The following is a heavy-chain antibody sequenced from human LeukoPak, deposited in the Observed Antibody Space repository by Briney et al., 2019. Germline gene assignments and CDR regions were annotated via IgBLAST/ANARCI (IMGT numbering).Heavy chain of an antibody. CDR1: GGSVSNSGYY. D-gene: IGHD3-3*01. CDR2: IYNSGSTDSGST. Sequence: PSETLSLTCNVSGGSVSNSGYYWGWVRQPPGKGLQWIATIYNSGSTDSGSTYYSPSLKSRVTISIDKSKNQFSLKLRSVTAADTAVYYCGRYYAAYYFDSWGQGTLVTVSS. CDR3: GRYYAAYYFDS. V-gene: IGHV4-39*01. J-gene: IGHJ4*02.